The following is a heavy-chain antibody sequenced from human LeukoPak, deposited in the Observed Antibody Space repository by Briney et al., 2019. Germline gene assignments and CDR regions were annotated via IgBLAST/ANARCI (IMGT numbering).Heavy chain of an antibody. CDR3: ARDTSGSFGNAFDI. CDR2: IWYDGSNK. D-gene: IGHD1-26*01. CDR1: GFTFSSYG. J-gene: IGHJ3*02. V-gene: IGHV3-33*01. Sequence: GGSLRLSCAASGFTFSSYGMHRVRQAPGKGLDWVAVIWYDGSNKYYADSVKGRFTISRDNSKNTLYLQMNSLRAEDTAVYYCARDTSGSFGNAFDIWGQGTMVTVSS.